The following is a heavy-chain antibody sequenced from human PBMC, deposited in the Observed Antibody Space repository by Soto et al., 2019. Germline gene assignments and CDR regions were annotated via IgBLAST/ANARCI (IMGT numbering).Heavy chain of an antibody. D-gene: IGHD6-6*01. Sequence: SETLSLTCTVSGGSLSGYYWSWIRQPPGKGLEWIGQINHSGSTNYNPSLKSRVTISVDTSKNQFSLKLSSVTAADTAVYYCARTSRFDSWGQGTLVTVSS. V-gene: IGHV4-34*01. J-gene: IGHJ4*02. CDR1: GGSLSGYY. CDR2: INHSGST. CDR3: ARTSRFDS.